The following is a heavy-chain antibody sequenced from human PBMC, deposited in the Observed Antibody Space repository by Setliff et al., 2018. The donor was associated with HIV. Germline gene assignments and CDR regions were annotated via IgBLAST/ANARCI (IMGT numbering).Heavy chain of an antibody. J-gene: IGHJ4*01. CDR2: IYHSGST. D-gene: IGHD6-13*01. CDR3: ARGGASSLPLDY. Sequence: SETLSLTCGVSGYSLTSGYYWGWIRQPPGKGLEWIGSIYHSGSTYYNPSLRSRVTISLDTSRNQVSLKLSSVSAADTAVYYCARGGASSLPLDYWGHGTLVTVSS. V-gene: IGHV4-38-2*01. CDR1: GYSLTSGYY.